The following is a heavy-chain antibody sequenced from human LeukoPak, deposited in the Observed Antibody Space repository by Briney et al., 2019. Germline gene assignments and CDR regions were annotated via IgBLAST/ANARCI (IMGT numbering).Heavy chain of an antibody. CDR3: ARGLVVVTAPRLD. CDR1: GYTFTGFH. J-gene: IGHJ4*02. D-gene: IGHD2-21*02. V-gene: IGHV1-2*02. Sequence: GASVKVSCKASGYTFTGFHMHWERQAPGQGLEWVGWINPDSGGTNYAQKFQGRVTMTRDTSISTAYMELSRLSSDDTAVYYCARGLVVVTAPRLDWGQGTLVIVSS. CDR2: INPDSGGT.